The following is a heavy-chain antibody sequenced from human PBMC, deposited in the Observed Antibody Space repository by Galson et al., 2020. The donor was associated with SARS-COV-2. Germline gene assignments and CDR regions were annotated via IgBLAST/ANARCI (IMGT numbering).Heavy chain of an antibody. J-gene: IGHJ2*01. V-gene: IGHV4-59*08. CDR1: GGSMSTYY. D-gene: IGHD3-10*01. Sequence: SETLSLTCSLFGGSMSTYYWSWIRQTPGRGLEWIGYIYYSGHTMYNPSLKSRVTMSRLTSEDQFSLTLTSVTAADTAVYFCARGTFGSGRASTFWYVDLGGRGTPVTGS. CDR2: IYYSGHT. CDR3: ARGTFGSGRASTFWYVDL.